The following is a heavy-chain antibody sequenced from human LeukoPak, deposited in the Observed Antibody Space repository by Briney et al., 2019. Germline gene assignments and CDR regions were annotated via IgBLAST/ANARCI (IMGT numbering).Heavy chain of an antibody. J-gene: IGHJ4*02. Sequence: SETLSLTCTASGGSIRNHYWSWVRQPPGKALEWVGYVSDTGHTNSNPSLESRVTISVDTSKNQFSLKLSSVTAADTAVYYCARQQLKTMASFDYWGQGTLVTVSS. CDR2: VSDTGHT. V-gene: IGHV4-59*08. D-gene: IGHD4/OR15-4a*01. CDR1: GGSIRNHY. CDR3: ARQQLKTMASFDY.